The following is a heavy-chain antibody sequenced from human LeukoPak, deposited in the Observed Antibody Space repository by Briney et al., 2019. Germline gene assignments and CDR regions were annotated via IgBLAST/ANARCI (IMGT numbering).Heavy chain of an antibody. V-gene: IGHV1-18*01. CDR1: GYTFTSYG. Sequence: GASVKVSCTASGYTFTSYGISWVRQAPGQGLEWMGWISAYNGNTNYAQKLQGRVTMTTDTSTSTAYMELRSLRSADTAVYYCARDLGTGNSGSLADYWGQGTLVTVSS. D-gene: IGHD3-10*01. CDR2: ISAYNGNT. J-gene: IGHJ4*02. CDR3: ARDLGTGNSGSLADY.